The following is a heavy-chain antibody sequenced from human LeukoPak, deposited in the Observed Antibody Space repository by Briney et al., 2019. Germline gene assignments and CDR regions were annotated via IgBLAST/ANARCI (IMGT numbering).Heavy chain of an antibody. J-gene: IGHJ4*02. Sequence: GGSLRLSCAASGFTFSSYSMNWVRQAPGKGLEWVSSISSSSSYIYYADSVKGRFTISRDNAKNSLCLQMNSLRAEDTAVYYCARGASSLFDYWGQGTLVTVSS. CDR3: ARGASSLFDY. V-gene: IGHV3-21*01. CDR1: GFTFSSYS. D-gene: IGHD2-2*01. CDR2: ISSSSSYI.